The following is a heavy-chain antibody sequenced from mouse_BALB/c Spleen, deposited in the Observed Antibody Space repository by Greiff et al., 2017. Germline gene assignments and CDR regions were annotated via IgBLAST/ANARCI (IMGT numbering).Heavy chain of an antibody. CDR2: ISSGGSYT. Sequence: EVLVVESGGDLVKPGGSLKLSCAASGFTFSSYGMSWVRQTPDKRLEWVATISSGGSYTYYPDSVKGRFTISRDNAKNTLYLQMSSLRSEDTAMYYYTLGLGFAYWGEGTLVTVSA. CDR3: TLGLGFAY. D-gene: IGHD4-1*01. V-gene: IGHV5-6*01. J-gene: IGHJ3*01. CDR1: GFTFSSYG.